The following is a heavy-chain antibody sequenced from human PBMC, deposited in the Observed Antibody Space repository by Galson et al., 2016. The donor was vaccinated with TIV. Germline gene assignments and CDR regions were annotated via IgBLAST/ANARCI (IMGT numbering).Heavy chain of an antibody. J-gene: IGHJ6*04. V-gene: IGHV3-33*01. CDR1: RIDFSSYG. CDR3: AREFSIPPRHYGMDV. Sequence: SLRLSCAASRIDFSSYGMHWVRQAPGKGLEWVALIWYDGSNEDYSDSVKGRFTISRDNSINMLYLQMNSLRVEDTAVYYCAREFSIPPRHYGMDVWGKGTAVTVSS. D-gene: IGHD6-6*01. CDR2: IWYDGSNE.